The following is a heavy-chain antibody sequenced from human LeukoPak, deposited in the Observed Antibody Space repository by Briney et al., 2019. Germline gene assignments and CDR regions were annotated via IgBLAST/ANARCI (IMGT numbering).Heavy chain of an antibody. CDR1: GFTFSSYW. J-gene: IGHJ4*02. V-gene: IGHV3-48*01. CDR2: ISSSSSTI. D-gene: IGHD6-13*01. Sequence: GGSLRLSCAASGFTFSSYWMHWVRQAPGKGLEWVSYISSSSSTIYYADSVKGRFTISRDNAKNSLYLQMNSLRPEDTAVYYCTKLYSSSWRDVDYWGQGTLVTVSS. CDR3: TKLYSSSWRDVDY.